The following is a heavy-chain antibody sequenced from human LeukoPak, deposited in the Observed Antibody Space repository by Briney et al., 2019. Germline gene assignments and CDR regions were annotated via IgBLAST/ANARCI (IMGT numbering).Heavy chain of an antibody. Sequence: GGSLRLSCAASGFTLSNFWMSWVRQAPGKGLEWVANINQDGSEKYYVDSMKGRFTISRDNAKNSLYLQMNSLRAEDTAVYYCARVPREIPAGDYWGQGTLVTVSS. V-gene: IGHV3-7*01. CDR3: ARVPREIPAGDY. CDR1: GFTLSNFW. D-gene: IGHD6-13*01. CDR2: INQDGSEK. J-gene: IGHJ4*02.